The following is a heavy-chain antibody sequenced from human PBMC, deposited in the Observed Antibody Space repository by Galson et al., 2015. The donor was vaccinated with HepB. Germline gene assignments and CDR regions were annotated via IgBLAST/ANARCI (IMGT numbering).Heavy chain of an antibody. D-gene: IGHD6-19*01. Sequence: ISWVRQAPGQGLEWMGWISAYNGNTNYAQKLQGRVTMTTDTSTSTAYMGLRSLRSDDTAVYYCARDRSSGWSYGMDVWGQGTTVTVSS. CDR3: ARDRSSGWSYGMDV. CDR2: ISAYNGNT. J-gene: IGHJ6*02. V-gene: IGHV1-18*01.